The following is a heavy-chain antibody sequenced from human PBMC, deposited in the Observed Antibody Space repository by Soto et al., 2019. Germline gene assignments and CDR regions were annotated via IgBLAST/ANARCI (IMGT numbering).Heavy chain of an antibody. J-gene: IGHJ6*02. CDR1: GFTVSINY. Sequence: GGSLGVGCVASGFTVSINYMGWVGQAPGKGLELVSVIYRGGSTYYADSVKGRFTISRDNSKNTLYLQMKSLRAEDTAVYYCARALRLPSVSYYYGMDVWGQGTTFTVSS. CDR3: ARALRLPSVSYYYGMDV. CDR2: IYRGGST. V-gene: IGHV3-53*01. D-gene: IGHD3-16*01.